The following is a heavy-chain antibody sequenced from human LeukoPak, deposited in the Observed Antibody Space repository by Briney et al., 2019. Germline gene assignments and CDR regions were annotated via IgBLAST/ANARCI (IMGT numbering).Heavy chain of an antibody. D-gene: IGHD6-13*01. J-gene: IGHJ5*02. Sequence: SETLSLTCTVSGGSISSGGYYWSWIRQHPGKGLEWIGYIYYSGSTYYNPSLKSRVTISVDTSKNQFSLKLSSVTAADTAVYYCATRRGSSSSWCWFDPWGRETLVTVSS. CDR1: GGSISSGGYY. CDR2: IYYSGST. V-gene: IGHV4-31*03. CDR3: ATRRGSSSSWCWFDP.